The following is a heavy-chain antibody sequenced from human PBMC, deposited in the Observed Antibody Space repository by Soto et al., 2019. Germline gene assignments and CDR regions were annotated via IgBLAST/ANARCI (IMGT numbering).Heavy chain of an antibody. J-gene: IGHJ4*02. CDR3: ARPSATRIAGSYSYYFDY. CDR1: GFTFSSYG. CDR2: IWYDGSNK. D-gene: IGHD6-13*01. V-gene: IGHV3-33*01. Sequence: VQLVESGGGVVQPGRSLRLSCAASGFTFSSYGMHWVRQAPGKGLEWVAVIWYDGSNKYYADSVKGRFTISRDNSKNTLYLQMNSLRAEDTAVYYCARPSATRIAGSYSYYFDYWGQGTLVTVSS.